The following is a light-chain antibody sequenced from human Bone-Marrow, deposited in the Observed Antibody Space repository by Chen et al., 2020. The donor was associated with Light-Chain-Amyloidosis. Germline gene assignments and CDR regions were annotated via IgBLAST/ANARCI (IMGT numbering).Light chain of an antibody. J-gene: IGLJ3*02. CDR3: ATWDFSGSGQGV. Sequence: QSVLNQPPSASGTPGQRVTISCSGSTSTIGGSFIYCYRHLPGTAPKLLISRDTQRPSGVPARFSGSKPGTSASLTISGLRSEDEAVYYWATWDFSGSGQGVFGGGTKLTV. CDR2: RDT. V-gene: IGLV1-47*02. CDR1: TSTIGGSF.